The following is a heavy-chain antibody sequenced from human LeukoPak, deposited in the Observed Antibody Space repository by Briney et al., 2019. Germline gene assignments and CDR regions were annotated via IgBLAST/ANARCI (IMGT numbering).Heavy chain of an antibody. CDR1: GGSISSYY. J-gene: IGHJ4*02. CDR3: ARYATQCSSTSCYILHDY. Sequence: SETLSPTFTVSGGSISSYYWSWIRQPPGKGLEWIGYIYYSGSTNYNPSLKSRVTISVDTSKNQFSLKLSSVTAADTAVYYCARYATQCSSTSCYILHDYWGQGTLVTVSS. D-gene: IGHD2-2*02. V-gene: IGHV4-59*01. CDR2: IYYSGST.